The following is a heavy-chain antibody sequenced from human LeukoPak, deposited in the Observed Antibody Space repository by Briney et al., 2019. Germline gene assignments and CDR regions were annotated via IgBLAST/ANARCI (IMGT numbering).Heavy chain of an antibody. J-gene: IGHJ4*02. CDR3: ASGRSGIFGVVSSFDY. CDR1: GYTFTSYG. CDR2: IIPIFGTA. V-gene: IGHV1-69*06. D-gene: IGHD3-3*01. Sequence: ASVKVSCKASGYTFTSYGISWVRQAPGQGLEWMGGIIPIFGTANYAQKFQGRVTITADKSTSTAYMELSSLRSEDTAVYYCASGRSGIFGVVSSFDYWGQGTLVTVSS.